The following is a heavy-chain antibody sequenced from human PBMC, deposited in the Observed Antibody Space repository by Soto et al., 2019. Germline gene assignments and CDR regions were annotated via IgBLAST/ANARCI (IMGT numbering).Heavy chain of an antibody. CDR1: GGSISSYY. V-gene: IGHV4-59*01. CDR3: ARRRQLGGTFFFDY. Sequence: QVQLQESGPGLVKASETLSLTCTVSGGSISSYYWSWIRQPPGKGLEWIGYIYYSWSTNYNPSLKSRVTISVDTSKNQFSLRLSSVTAADTAVYYCARRRQLGGTFFFDYWGQGTLVTVSS. J-gene: IGHJ4*02. CDR2: IYYSWST. D-gene: IGHD3-10*01.